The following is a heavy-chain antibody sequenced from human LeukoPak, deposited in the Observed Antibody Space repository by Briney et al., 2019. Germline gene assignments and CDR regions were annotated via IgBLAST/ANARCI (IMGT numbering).Heavy chain of an antibody. V-gene: IGHV4-34*01. CDR2: INHSGST. CDR3: AREAWPEYYFDY. CDR1: GGSISSYY. Sequence: SETLSLMCTVSGGSISSYYWSWIRQPPGKGLEWIGEINHSGSTNYNPSLKSRVTISVDTSKNQFSLKLSSVTAADTAVYYCAREAWPEYYFDYWGQGTLVTVSS. J-gene: IGHJ4*02.